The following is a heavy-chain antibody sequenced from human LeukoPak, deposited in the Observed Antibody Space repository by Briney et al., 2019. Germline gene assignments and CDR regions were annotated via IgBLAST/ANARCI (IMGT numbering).Heavy chain of an antibody. CDR3: ARGNSGTYYPFDN. CDR2: ISTSGSTI. Sequence: QTGGSLRLSCAASGFTFSSYEMNWVRQAPGKGLEWGSYISTSGSTIYYADSVKGRFTISRDNAKDSLYLQVSSLRAEDTAVYYCARGNSGTYYPFDNWGKGTLDTVSS. CDR1: GFTFSSYE. J-gene: IGHJ4*02. D-gene: IGHD1-26*01. V-gene: IGHV3-48*03.